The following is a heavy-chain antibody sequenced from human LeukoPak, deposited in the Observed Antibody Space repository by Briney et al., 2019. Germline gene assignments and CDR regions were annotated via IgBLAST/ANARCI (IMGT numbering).Heavy chain of an antibody. Sequence: GGSLRLSCAASGFTFSSYSMNWVRQAPGKGLEWVSSISSSSSYIYYADSVKGRFTISRNNAKNSLYLQMNSLRAEDTAVYYCAGDTQTTTVVTPIYYGMDVWGQGTTVTVSS. CDR2: ISSSSSYI. V-gene: IGHV3-21*01. CDR1: GFTFSSYS. CDR3: AGDTQTTTVVTPIYYGMDV. D-gene: IGHD4-23*01. J-gene: IGHJ6*02.